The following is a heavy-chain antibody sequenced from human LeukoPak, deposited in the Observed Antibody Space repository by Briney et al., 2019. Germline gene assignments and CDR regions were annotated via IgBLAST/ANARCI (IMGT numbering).Heavy chain of an antibody. Sequence: PSETLSLTCTVSGGSISSYYWGWIRQPAGKGLEWIGRIYTSGSTNYNPSLKSRVTISVDTSKNQFSLKLSSVTAADTAVYYCARETYYYDSSGYYPWGRGTLVTVSS. V-gene: IGHV4-4*07. CDR1: GGSISSYY. D-gene: IGHD3-22*01. CDR2: IYTSGST. CDR3: ARETYYYDSSGYYP. J-gene: IGHJ5*02.